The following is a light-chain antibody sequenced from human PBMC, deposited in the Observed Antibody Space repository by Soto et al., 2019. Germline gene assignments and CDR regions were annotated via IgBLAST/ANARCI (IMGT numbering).Light chain of an antibody. V-gene: IGKV1-5*01. Sequence: DIQMTQSPSTLSASVGDRVTVTCRASQSISNWLAWYQQKPGKAPKLLIYDASSLESGVPSRFSGSGSGTEFTLSLSSLQPDDFATYYCQQYSSYSPFTFGPGTKVDI. J-gene: IGKJ3*01. CDR2: DAS. CDR1: QSISNW. CDR3: QQYSSYSPFT.